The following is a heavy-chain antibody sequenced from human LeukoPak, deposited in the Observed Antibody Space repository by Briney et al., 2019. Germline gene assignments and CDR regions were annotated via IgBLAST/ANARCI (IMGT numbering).Heavy chain of an antibody. CDR2: IYYSGST. D-gene: IGHD6-13*01. J-gene: IGHJ4*02. CDR3: ARAQPYSSSWFD. CDR1: GGSISSYY. Sequence: SETLSLTCTVSGGSISSYYWSWIRQPPGKGLEWIGYIYYSGSTNYNPSLKSRVTISVDTSKNQFSLKLSSVTAADTAVYYCARAQPYSSSWFDWGQGTLVTVSS. V-gene: IGHV4-59*01.